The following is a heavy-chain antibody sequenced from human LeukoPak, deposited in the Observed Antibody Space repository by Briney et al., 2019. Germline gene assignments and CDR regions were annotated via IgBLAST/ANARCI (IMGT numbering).Heavy chain of an antibody. D-gene: IGHD3-3*01. CDR3: ASGLGTKDAFDI. CDR2: ISWNSGSI. J-gene: IGHJ3*02. Sequence: PGGSLRLSCAASGFTFSNYDMHWVRQAPGKGLEWVSGISWNSGSIGYADSVKGRFTISRDNAKNSLYLQMNSLRAEDTAVYYCASGLGTKDAFDIWGQGTMVTVSS. CDR1: GFTFSNYD. V-gene: IGHV3-9*01.